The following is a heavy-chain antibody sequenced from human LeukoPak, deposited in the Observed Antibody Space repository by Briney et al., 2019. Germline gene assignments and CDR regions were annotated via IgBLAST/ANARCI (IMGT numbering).Heavy chain of an antibody. CDR2: IYPGDSDT. V-gene: IGHV5-51*01. Sequence: GESLKISCKGSGYSFTSYWIGWVRQMPGKGLEWMGIIYPGDSDTRYSPSFQGQVTISADKSISTAYLQWSSLKASDTAMYYCAIRRLGELSPPFFDYWGQGTLVTVSS. CDR3: AIRRLGELSPPFFDY. CDR1: GYSFTSYW. J-gene: IGHJ4*02. D-gene: IGHD3-16*02.